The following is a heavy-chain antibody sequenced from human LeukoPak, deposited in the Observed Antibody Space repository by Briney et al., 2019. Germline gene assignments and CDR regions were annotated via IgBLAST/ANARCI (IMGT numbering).Heavy chain of an antibody. CDR3: ARGDHYYGSGN. J-gene: IGHJ4*02. V-gene: IGHV3-7*01. CDR1: GFTFSSYS. CDR2: IKQDGSEK. Sequence: GGSLRLSCAASGFTFSSYSMNWVRQAPGKGLEWVANIKQDGSEKYYVDSVKGRFTISRDNAKNSLYLQMNSLRAEDTAVYYCARGDHYYGSGNWGQGTLVTVSS. D-gene: IGHD3-10*01.